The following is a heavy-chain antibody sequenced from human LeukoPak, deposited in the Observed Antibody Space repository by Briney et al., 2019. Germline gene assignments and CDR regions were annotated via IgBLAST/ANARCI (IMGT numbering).Heavy chain of an antibody. CDR3: ARVHCTTNMCYFLNQHYYTMDV. D-gene: IGHD2-8*01. CDR1: GFTFETYW. Sequence: LAGGSLRLSCAASGFTFETYWMSWVRQAPGKGPEWVANINRDGSEKNSVDSVKGRFTISRDNAKNSLSLQMNSLRVEDTAVYYCARVHCTTNMCYFLNQHYYTMDVWGQGTTVIVSS. V-gene: IGHV3-7*01. CDR2: INRDGSEK. J-gene: IGHJ6*02.